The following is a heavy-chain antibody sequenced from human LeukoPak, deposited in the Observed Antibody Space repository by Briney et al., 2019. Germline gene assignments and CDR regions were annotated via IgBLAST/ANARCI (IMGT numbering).Heavy chain of an antibody. CDR1: GFTFSTYW. CDR3: ARVGRGYSFNVYYFDY. CDR2: IKQDESEK. V-gene: IGHV3-7*01. J-gene: IGHJ4*02. D-gene: IGHD5-18*01. Sequence: PGGSLRLSCAASGFTFSTYWMSWVRQTPEKGLEWVANIKQDESEKYYVDSVKGRFTISRDNSKNTLYLQMNSLRAEDTAVYYCARVGRGYSFNVYYFDYWGQGTLVTVSS.